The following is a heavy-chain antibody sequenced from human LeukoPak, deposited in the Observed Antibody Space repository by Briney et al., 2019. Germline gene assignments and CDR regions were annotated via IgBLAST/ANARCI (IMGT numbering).Heavy chain of an antibody. J-gene: IGHJ4*02. V-gene: IGHV4-4*07. CDR3: ARDVNRGSSWAFDY. Sequence: SETLSLTCTVSGGSISSYYWSWIRQPAGKGLEWIGRAYTSGSTNYNPSLKSRVTMSVDTSKNQFSLKLSSVTAADTAVYYCARDVNRGSSWAFDYWGQGTLVTVSS. D-gene: IGHD6-13*01. CDR1: GGSISSYY. CDR2: AYTSGST.